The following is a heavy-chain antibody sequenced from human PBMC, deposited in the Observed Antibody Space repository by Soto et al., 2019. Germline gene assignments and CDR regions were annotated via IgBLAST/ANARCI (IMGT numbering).Heavy chain of an antibody. V-gene: IGHV3-23*01. D-gene: IGHD3-3*01. CDR2: ISGSGDNT. CDR3: AKALGTDCFWSAYYSYCYMDV. CDR1: GFTFSSYA. Sequence: EVQLLESGGGLVQPGGSLRLSCAASGFTFSSYALNWVRQAPGKGLEWVSVISGSGDNTYYADSVKGRFTISRDNAKNTLSLQMNILRAEDTAVYYCAKALGTDCFWSAYYSYCYMDVWGKGTAVTVCS. J-gene: IGHJ6*03.